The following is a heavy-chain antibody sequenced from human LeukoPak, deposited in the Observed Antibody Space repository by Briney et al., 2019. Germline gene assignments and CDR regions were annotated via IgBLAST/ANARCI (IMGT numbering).Heavy chain of an antibody. J-gene: IGHJ4*02. Sequence: GGSLRLSCAASGFTFSTYAMNWVRQAPGKGLEWVSLISSGGSSAYYADFVKGRFTISRDNSKNTLYLQMDSLRAEDTAIYYCAKERVPEDSSGWSPADYWGQGTLVTVSS. D-gene: IGHD6-19*01. CDR1: GFTFSTYA. CDR3: AKERVPEDSSGWSPADY. CDR2: ISSGGSSA. V-gene: IGHV3-23*01.